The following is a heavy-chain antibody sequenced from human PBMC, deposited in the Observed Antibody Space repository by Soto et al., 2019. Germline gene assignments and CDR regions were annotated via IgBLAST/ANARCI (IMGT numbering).Heavy chain of an antibody. Sequence: SKTMSLTCTVSGGSISSGGYYWSWIRQHPGKGLEWIGYIYYSGSTYYNPSLKSRVTISVDTSKNQFSLKLSSVTAADTDVYYCARRATHPSNCFDLWCHGLLVTVSS. CDR1: GGSISSGGYY. V-gene: IGHV4-31*03. J-gene: IGHJ5*02. CDR3: ARRATHPSNCFDL. CDR2: IYYSGST.